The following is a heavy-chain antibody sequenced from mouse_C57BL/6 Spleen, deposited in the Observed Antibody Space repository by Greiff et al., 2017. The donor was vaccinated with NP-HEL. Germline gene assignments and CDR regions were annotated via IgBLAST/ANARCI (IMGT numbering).Heavy chain of an antibody. J-gene: IGHJ4*01. D-gene: IGHD1-1*01. V-gene: IGHV1-5*01. Sequence: EVQLQQSGTVLARPGASVKMSCKTSGYTFTSYWMHWVKQRPGQGLEWIGAIYPGNSDTSYNQKFKGKAKLTAVTSASTAYMELSSLTNEDSAVYYCTRKTVVEDAMDYWGQGTSVTVSS. CDR2: IYPGNSDT. CDR3: TRKTVVEDAMDY. CDR1: GYTFTSYW.